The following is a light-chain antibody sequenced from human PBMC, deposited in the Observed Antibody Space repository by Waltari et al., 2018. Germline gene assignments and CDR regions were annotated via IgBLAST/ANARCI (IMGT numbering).Light chain of an antibody. CDR1: QSLLYNSTDKNY. Sequence: DIVMTQSPDSLAVSLGERVTINCTSSQSLLYNSTDKNYLAWYQQKPGQPPKLLFYWASTRHSGVPDRFSGSGSATDFTLTISSLQAEDVAVYYCQQYYSRRTFGQGTRVEIK. J-gene: IGKJ1*01. CDR2: WAS. V-gene: IGKV4-1*01. CDR3: QQYYSRRT.